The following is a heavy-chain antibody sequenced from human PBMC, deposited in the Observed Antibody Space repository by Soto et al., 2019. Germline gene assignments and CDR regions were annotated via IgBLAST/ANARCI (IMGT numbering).Heavy chain of an antibody. J-gene: IGHJ6*02. CDR1: GFTVSSNY. D-gene: IGHD3-22*01. CDR2: IYSGGST. Sequence: SLRLSCAASGFTVSSNYMSWVRQAPGKGLEWVSVIYSGGSTYYADSVKGRFTISRDNSENTQYLQMNSLRAEDTAVYYCARFYYDSSGYLPSPYYYYYGMDVWGQGTTVTVSS. V-gene: IGHV3-66*01. CDR3: ARFYYDSSGYLPSPYYYYYGMDV.